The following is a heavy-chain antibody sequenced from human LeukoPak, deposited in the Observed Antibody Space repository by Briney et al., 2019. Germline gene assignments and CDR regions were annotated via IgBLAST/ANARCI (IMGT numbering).Heavy chain of an antibody. D-gene: IGHD6-19*01. CDR1: GFTFSSYA. V-gene: IGHV3-23*01. CDR3: AKTTKWWLVPHYFDY. Sequence: GGSLRLSCAASGFTFSSYAMSWVRQAPGKGLEWVSAISGSGGSTYYADSVKGRFTISRDNSRNTLYLQMNSLRAEDTAVYYCAKTTKWWLVPHYFDYWGQGTLVTVSS. J-gene: IGHJ4*02. CDR2: ISGSGGST.